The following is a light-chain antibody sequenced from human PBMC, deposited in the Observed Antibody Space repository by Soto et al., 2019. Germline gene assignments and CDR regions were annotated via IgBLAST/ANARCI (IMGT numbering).Light chain of an antibody. CDR1: QTISSDY. CDR3: EQYSNSPRT. V-gene: IGKV3-20*01. CDR2: GIF. Sequence: ENVLTQSPGTLSLSPGERATISCRATQTISSDYLAWYQQKPGQAPRLLIYGIFNRATGIPDRFSASGSGTDFTLTISRLEPEDSAVYYCEQYSNSPRTFGQGTKVDIK. J-gene: IGKJ1*01.